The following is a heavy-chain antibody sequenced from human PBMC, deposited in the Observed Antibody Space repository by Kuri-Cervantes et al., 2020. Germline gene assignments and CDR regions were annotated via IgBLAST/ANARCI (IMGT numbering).Heavy chain of an antibody. CDR3: ARDETIVVVVAATDYYYYGMDV. CDR1: GFTVSSNY. CDR2: IYSSGST. J-gene: IGHJ6*02. V-gene: IGHV3-66*01. Sequence: GESLKISCAASGFTVSSNYMSWVRQAPGKGLEWVSVIYSSGSTYYADSVKGRFTISRDNSKNTLYLQMNSLRAEDAAVYYCARDETIVVVVAATDYYYYGMDVWGQGITVTVSS. D-gene: IGHD2-15*01.